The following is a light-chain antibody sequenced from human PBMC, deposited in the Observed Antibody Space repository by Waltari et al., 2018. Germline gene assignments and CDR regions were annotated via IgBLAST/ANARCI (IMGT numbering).Light chain of an antibody. CDR1: ALPRQF. CDR2: KDT. Sequence: SHELTQSPSVSASPGQTARITCSGDALPRQFGHWYQQKPGQAPVVMIYKDTERPSGIPERFSGSTSGTTITLTITGVQAEDEAEYYCQSSDSSDIFVFGGGTKLTVL. J-gene: IGLJ2*01. V-gene: IGLV3-25*03. CDR3: QSSDSSDIFV.